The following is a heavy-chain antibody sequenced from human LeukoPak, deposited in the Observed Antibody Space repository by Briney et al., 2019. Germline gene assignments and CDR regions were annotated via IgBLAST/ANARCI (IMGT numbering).Heavy chain of an antibody. CDR3: ARDRYYYDSSGYRPI. CDR1: GFTFSSYW. D-gene: IGHD3-22*01. J-gene: IGHJ3*02. Sequence: GGSLRLSCAASGFTFSSYWMSWVRQAPGKGLEWVANIKQDGSEKYYVDSVKGRFTISRDNAKNSLYLQMNSLRAEDTAVCYCARDRYYYDSSGYRPIWGQGTMVTVSS. V-gene: IGHV3-7*01. CDR2: IKQDGSEK.